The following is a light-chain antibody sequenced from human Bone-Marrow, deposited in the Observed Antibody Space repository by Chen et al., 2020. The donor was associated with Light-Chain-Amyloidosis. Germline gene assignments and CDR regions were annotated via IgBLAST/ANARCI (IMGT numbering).Light chain of an antibody. CDR2: DDS. V-gene: IGLV3-21*02. CDR3: QVWDRSSDRPV. Sequence: SYVLTQPSSVSVAPGQTAKIACGGNNIGSTSVHWYQQTPGQAPLLVVYDDSDRPSGIPERVSGSNSVNTATLTISRVEAGDEADYYCQVWDRSSDRPVFGGGTKLTVL. CDR1: NIGSTS. J-gene: IGLJ3*02.